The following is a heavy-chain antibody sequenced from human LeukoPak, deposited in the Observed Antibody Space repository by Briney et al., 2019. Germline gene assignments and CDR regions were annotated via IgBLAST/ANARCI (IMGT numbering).Heavy chain of an antibody. CDR2: INKDGSAT. J-gene: IGHJ6*02. D-gene: IGHD1-26*01. CDR3: ATWAFYHSLDV. CDR1: GFTFDAYA. Sequence: GGSLRLSCEASGFTFDAYAMHWARQAPGKGLEWVSLINKDGSATYYADSVKGRFTISRDNSKNSLYLQMNSLRSGDTALYYCATWAFYHSLDVWGQGTTVTVSS. V-gene: IGHV3-43*02.